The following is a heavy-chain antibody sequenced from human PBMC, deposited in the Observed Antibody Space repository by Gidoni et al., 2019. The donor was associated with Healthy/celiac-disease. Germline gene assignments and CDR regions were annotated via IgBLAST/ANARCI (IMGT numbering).Heavy chain of an antibody. CDR2: IRSKAYGGTT. CDR1: GFTFGDYA. D-gene: IGHD3-16*01. Sequence: EVQLVESGGGLVKPGRSLRLSCTASGFTFGDYAMSWFRQAPGKGLEWVGFIRSKAYGGTTEYAASVKGRFTISRDDSKSIAYLQMNSLKTEDTAVYYCTRVNDYVWGSYWGYGLNGMDVWGQGTTVTVSS. J-gene: IGHJ6*02. V-gene: IGHV3-49*05. CDR3: TRVNDYVWGSYWGYGLNGMDV.